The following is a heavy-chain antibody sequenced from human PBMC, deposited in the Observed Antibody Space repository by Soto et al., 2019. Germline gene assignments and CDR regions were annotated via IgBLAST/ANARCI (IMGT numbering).Heavy chain of an antibody. CDR1: GGSISSSSYY. CDR2: IYYSGST. D-gene: IGHD2-15*01. V-gene: IGHV4-39*01. J-gene: IGHJ4*02. CDR3: ASLRFIVVVVAAAPLFDY. Sequence: PSETLSLTCTVSGGSISSSSYYWGWIRQPPGKGLEWIGSIYYSGSTYYNPSLKSRVTISVDTSKNQFSLKLSSVTAADTAVYYCASLRFIVVVVAAAPLFDYWGQGTLVTVSS.